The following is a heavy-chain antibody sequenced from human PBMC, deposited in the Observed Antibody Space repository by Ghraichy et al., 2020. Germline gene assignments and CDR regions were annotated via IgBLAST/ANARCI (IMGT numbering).Heavy chain of an antibody. J-gene: IGHJ4*02. Sequence: SHTLSLTCTVSGGSISSRDDYWGWLRQSPGKGLEWIADIYYSGGTYYNPSLKSRVTITVDTTKNQFSLRLTSLTAADTAVYYCARRRLESPGRDRYDYWGQGTLVTVSS. CDR3: ARRRLESPGRDRYDY. V-gene: IGHV4-39*01. CDR1: GGSISSRDDY. CDR2: IYYSGGT. D-gene: IGHD5-24*01.